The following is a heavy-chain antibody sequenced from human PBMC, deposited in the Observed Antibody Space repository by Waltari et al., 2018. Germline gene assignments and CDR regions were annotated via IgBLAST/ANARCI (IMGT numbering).Heavy chain of an antibody. D-gene: IGHD3-3*01. CDR1: GFSFSSSW. CDR3: AREYDFWSGYHAFDL. J-gene: IGHJ3*01. V-gene: IGHV3-74*01. Sequence: EVQLVESGGGLVQSGGSLRLPCEASGFSFSSSWMHWVRQGPEKGPVWISRINSDGTNTNYADSVKGRFTISRDNFADTLFLEMNSLRPDDTAVYYCAREYDFWSGYHAFDLWGQGTKVTVFS. CDR2: INSDGTNT.